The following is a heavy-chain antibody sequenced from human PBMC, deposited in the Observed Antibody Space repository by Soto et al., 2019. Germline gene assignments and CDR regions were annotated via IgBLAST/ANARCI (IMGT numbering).Heavy chain of an antibody. V-gene: IGHV3-48*01. D-gene: IGHD6-13*01. CDR1: GFTFSSYS. CDR3: ARGSSSSWYRWFDP. CDR2: ISGSSSTI. J-gene: IGHJ5*02. Sequence: EVQLVESGGGLVQPGGSLRLSCAASGFTFSSYSMNWVRQAPGKGLEWVSYISGSSSTIYYADSVKGRFTISRDNAKNSLYLQMNSLRAEDTAVYYCARGSSSSWYRWFDPWGQGTLVTVSS.